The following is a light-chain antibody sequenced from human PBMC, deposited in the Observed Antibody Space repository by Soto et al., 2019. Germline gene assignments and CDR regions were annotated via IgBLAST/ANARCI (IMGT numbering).Light chain of an antibody. Sequence: EIVMSQSPAGLCVSPGERATLSSRAMQTVSINVACYQQKPGQAPWLLIYGASTRVTGIPPRFSGSGAGTEFTLTIRSLQSEEFAVYYCQQYNYWPPLTFGQGKRREIK. V-gene: IGKV3-15*01. CDR2: GAS. J-gene: IGKJ5*01. CDR3: QQYNYWPPLT. CDR1: QTVSIN.